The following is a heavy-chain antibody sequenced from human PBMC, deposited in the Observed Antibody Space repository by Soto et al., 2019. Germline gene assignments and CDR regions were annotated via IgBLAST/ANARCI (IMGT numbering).Heavy chain of an antibody. D-gene: IGHD3-3*01. Sequence: ASETLSLTCTVSGGSISSGDYYWSWIRQPPGKGLEWIGYIYYSGSTYYNPSLKSRVTISVDTSKNQFSLKLSSVTAADTAVYYCASLTYDFWRPFDYWGQGTLVTVSS. J-gene: IGHJ4*02. CDR2: IYYSGST. CDR1: GGSISSGDYY. CDR3: ASLTYDFWRPFDY. V-gene: IGHV4-30-4*01.